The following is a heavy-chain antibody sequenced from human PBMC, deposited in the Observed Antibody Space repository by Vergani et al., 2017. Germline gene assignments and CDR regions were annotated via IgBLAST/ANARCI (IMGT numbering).Heavy chain of an antibody. CDR1: GYTFTSYA. CDR2: INTNTGNP. Sequence: QVQLVQSGSELKKPGASVKVSCKASGYTFTSYAMNWVRQAPGQGFEWMGWINTNTGNPTYAQGFTGRFVFSLDTSVSTAYLQISSLKAEDTAVSYCARTKSRDGYNSPYYYYGMDVWGQGTTVTVSS. D-gene: IGHD5-24*01. V-gene: IGHV7-4-1*02. CDR3: ARTKSRDGYNSPYYYYGMDV. J-gene: IGHJ6*02.